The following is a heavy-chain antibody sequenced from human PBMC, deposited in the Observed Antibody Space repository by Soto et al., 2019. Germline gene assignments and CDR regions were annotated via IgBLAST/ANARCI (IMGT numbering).Heavy chain of an antibody. CDR1: GFTFSGYS. J-gene: IGHJ5*02. Sequence: PGGSLRFSCAASGFTFSGYSMNXVRQAPGKGLEWVSYISSSSSTIYYADSVKGRFTISRDNAKNSLYLQMNSLRAEDTAVYYCAREEAAAGVGSGWFDPWGQGTLVTVSS. CDR3: AREEAAAGVGSGWFDP. D-gene: IGHD6-13*01. V-gene: IGHV3-48*01. CDR2: ISSSSSTI.